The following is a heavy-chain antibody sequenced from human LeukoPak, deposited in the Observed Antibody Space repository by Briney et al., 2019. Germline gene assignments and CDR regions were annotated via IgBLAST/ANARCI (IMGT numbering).Heavy chain of an antibody. Sequence: GGSLRLSCAASGLTFSSYAMAWVRQAPGKGLEWVSSIGARGINTYYADSVRGRFTISRDNSRNTLSLQMNSLTAEDTAVYYCAKRTPGNPFDIWGRGTVVTVSS. D-gene: IGHD2/OR15-2a*01. V-gene: IGHV3-23*01. CDR2: IGARGINT. J-gene: IGHJ3*02. CDR3: AKRTPGNPFDI. CDR1: GLTFSSYA.